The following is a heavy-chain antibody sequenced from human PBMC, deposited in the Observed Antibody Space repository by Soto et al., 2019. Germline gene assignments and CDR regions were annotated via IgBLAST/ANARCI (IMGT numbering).Heavy chain of an antibody. CDR3: ARAYDYSSNGFGP. CDR2: IYHSGST. V-gene: IGHV4-4*02. J-gene: IGHJ5*02. Sequence: QVQLQESGPGLVQPSGTLSLTCAVSGGSISSTNWWSWVRQPPGKGLKWTGEIYHSGSTNYNPSLKSRVFVSVDKSKNQFSLKLSSVTAADTAVYYCARAYDYSSNGFGPWGQGTLVTVSS. CDR1: GGSISSTNW. D-gene: IGHD4-4*01.